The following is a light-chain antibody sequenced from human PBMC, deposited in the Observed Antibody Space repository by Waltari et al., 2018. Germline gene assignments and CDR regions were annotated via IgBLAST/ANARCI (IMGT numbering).Light chain of an antibody. CDR3: MPALQLPKT. CDR2: LAS. CDR1: QSLQHANGASY. Sequence: EIVLTQSPLSLPVTPGQPASSSCRSSQSLQHANGASYLDWYLQRPGQSPQLLIYLASSRASGVPDRFSGSGSGTHFTLTISRVEAEDIGIYYCMPALQLPKTFGQGTKVEFK. J-gene: IGKJ1*01. V-gene: IGKV2-28*01.